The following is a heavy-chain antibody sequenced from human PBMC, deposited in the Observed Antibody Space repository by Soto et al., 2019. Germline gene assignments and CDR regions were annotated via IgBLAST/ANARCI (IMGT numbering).Heavy chain of an antibody. J-gene: IGHJ4*02. Sequence: GGSLRRSCAASGFTFSSYSMNWVRQAPGKGLEWVSSISSSSSYIYYADSVKGRFTISRDNAKNSLYLQMNSLRAEDTAVYYCARGPGIAAAGTLYWGQGTLVTVSS. V-gene: IGHV3-21*01. CDR2: ISSSSSYI. CDR1: GFTFSSYS. CDR3: ARGPGIAAAGTLY. D-gene: IGHD6-13*01.